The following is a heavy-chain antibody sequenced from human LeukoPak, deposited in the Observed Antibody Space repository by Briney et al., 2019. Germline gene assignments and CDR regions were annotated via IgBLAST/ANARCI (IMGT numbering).Heavy chain of an antibody. Sequence: KDGESLTISWKGSGYSFSNLWIGWGRQMPGKGVEWMGLIYPGDSDTRYNPSLQGQVTIAADKSTRTAYLQWSSLKASDTAMYYCASQFDDSGSYGYWGQGTLVTVSS. CDR2: IYPGDSDT. CDR1: GYSFSNLW. J-gene: IGHJ4*02. V-gene: IGHV5-51*01. CDR3: ASQFDDSGSYGY. D-gene: IGHD1-26*01.